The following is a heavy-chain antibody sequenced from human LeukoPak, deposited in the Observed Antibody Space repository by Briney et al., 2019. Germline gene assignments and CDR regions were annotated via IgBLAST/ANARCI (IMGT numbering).Heavy chain of an antibody. CDR3: ATVGKREGGGDYINYYYGMDV. Sequence: ASVKVSCKASGGTFSSYAISWVRQAPGQGLEWMGRIIPILGIANYAQKFQGRVTITADKSTSTAYMELSSLRSEDTAVYYCATVGKREGGGDYINYYYGMDVWGQGTTVTVSS. J-gene: IGHJ6*02. V-gene: IGHV1-69*04. CDR1: GGTFSSYA. D-gene: IGHD2-21*02. CDR2: IIPILGIA.